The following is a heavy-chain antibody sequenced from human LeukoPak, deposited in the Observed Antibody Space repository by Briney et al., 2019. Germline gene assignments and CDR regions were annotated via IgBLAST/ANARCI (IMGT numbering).Heavy chain of an antibody. CDR1: SGSISTSNYY. V-gene: IGHV4-39*07. J-gene: IGHJ4*02. Sequence: SETLSLTCTVSSGSISTSNYYWGWVRQPPGKALEWIGNIFYSGSTYYSPSLKCRVTISVDTSKNQFSLKLTSVTAADTAVYYCARGVGSGYTDDWGQGTLVTVSS. D-gene: IGHD3-22*01. CDR3: ARGVGSGYTDD. CDR2: IFYSGST.